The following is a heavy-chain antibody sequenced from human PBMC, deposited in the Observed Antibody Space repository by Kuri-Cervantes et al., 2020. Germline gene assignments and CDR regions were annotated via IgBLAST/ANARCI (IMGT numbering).Heavy chain of an antibody. CDR3: AAESLGSVRPGFDP. J-gene: IGHJ5*02. D-gene: IGHD3-16*01. CDR1: GFTFTSSA. CDR2: IVVGSGNT. V-gene: IGHV1-58*01. Sequence: SVKVSCKASGFTFTSSAVQWVRQARGQRPEWIGWIVVGSGNTNYAQKFQERVTITRDMSTSTAYMELSSLRSEDTAVYYCAAESLGSVRPGFDPWGQGTLVTVSS.